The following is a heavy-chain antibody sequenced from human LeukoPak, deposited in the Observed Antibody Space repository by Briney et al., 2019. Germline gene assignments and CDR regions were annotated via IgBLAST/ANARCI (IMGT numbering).Heavy chain of an antibody. V-gene: IGHV3-23*01. CDR3: ARDLAWVNYFDY. Sequence: GGSLRLSCAASRFTFSSYAMSWVRQAPGKGLEWVSAISGSGGSTYYADSVKGRFTISRDNAKNSLYLQMNSLRAEDTAVYYCARDLAWVNYFDYWGQGTLVTVSS. J-gene: IGHJ4*02. D-gene: IGHD3-16*01. CDR2: ISGSGGST. CDR1: RFTFSSYA.